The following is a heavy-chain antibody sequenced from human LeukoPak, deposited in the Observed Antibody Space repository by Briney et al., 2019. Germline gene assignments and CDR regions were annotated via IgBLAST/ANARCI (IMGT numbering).Heavy chain of an antibody. Sequence: PSETLSLTCTVSGGSISSGSYYWSWIRQPAGKGLEWIGRIYTSGSTNYNPSLKSRVTISVDTSKNQFSLKLSSVTAADTAVYYCARALDYGSGSYYYYYYYMDVWGKGTTVTISS. CDR2: IYTSGST. D-gene: IGHD3-10*01. J-gene: IGHJ6*03. CDR1: GGSISSGSYY. CDR3: ARALDYGSGSYYYYYYYMDV. V-gene: IGHV4-61*02.